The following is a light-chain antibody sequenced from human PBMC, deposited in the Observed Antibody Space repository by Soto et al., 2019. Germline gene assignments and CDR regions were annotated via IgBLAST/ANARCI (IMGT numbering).Light chain of an antibody. Sequence: QSVLTQPPSASGTPGQRVTISCSGSRSNIGTNTANWYQQLPGTAPKLLISSDDQRPSGVRDRFSGSKSGTSASLAISGLQSEDEADYYCAAWDDSLNAVVFGGGTKVTVL. CDR1: RSNIGTNT. J-gene: IGLJ2*01. CDR2: SDD. V-gene: IGLV1-44*01. CDR3: AAWDDSLNAVV.